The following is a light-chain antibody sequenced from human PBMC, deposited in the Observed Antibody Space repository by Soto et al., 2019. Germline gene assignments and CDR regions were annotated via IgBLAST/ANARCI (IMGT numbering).Light chain of an antibody. CDR1: QSLYNNY. V-gene: IGKV3-20*01. J-gene: IGKJ4*01. Sequence: EIVLTQSPGSLSLFPGETATLSCMASQSLYNNYLAWYQEKPGQAPRLLIHGASSRPTGIPDRFSGSGSGTDFTLTITRLEPEDSAVYYCQQYGSSLPFGGGTKVDIK. CDR3: QQYGSSLP. CDR2: GAS.